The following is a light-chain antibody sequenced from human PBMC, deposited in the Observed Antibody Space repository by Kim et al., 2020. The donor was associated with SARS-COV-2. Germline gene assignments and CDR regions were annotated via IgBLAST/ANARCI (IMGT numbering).Light chain of an antibody. CDR2: DAS. CDR3: QQYDDLSSIT. V-gene: IGKV1-33*01. J-gene: IGKJ5*01. Sequence: DIQMTQSPSSLSASVGDRVTITCQASQDITTYLNWFQQKPGKAPKLLIYDASNLQIGVPSRFSGSGSGTYFTLTISSLQPDDIATYYCQQYDDLSSITFGQGTRLEIK. CDR1: QDITTY.